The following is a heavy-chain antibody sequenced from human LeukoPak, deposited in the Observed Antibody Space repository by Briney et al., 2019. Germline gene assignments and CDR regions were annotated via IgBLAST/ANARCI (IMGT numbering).Heavy chain of an antibody. CDR3: ARKLRRRYDILSGSLHSEDDAFDM. CDR1: GGTFSSYA. V-gene: IGHV1-69*05. J-gene: IGHJ3*02. Sequence: SVKVSCKASGGTFSSYAISWVRRAPGQGLEWMGRIIPIFGTANYAQKFQGRVTITTDESTSTAYMELSSLRSEDTAVYYCARKLRRRYDILSGSLHSEDDAFDMGGQGTMVTVS. CDR2: IIPIFGTA. D-gene: IGHD3-9*01.